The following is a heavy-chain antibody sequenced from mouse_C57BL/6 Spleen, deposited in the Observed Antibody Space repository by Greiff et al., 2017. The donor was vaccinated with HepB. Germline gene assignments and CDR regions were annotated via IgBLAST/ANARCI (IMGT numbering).Heavy chain of an antibody. V-gene: IGHV5-9*01. CDR2: ISGGGGNT. CDR3: ARAYDYDDAMDY. D-gene: IGHD2-4*01. CDR1: GFTFSSYT. J-gene: IGHJ4*01. Sequence: EVKLVESGGGLVKPGGSLKLSCAASGFTFSSYTMSWVRQTPEKRLEWVATISGGGGNTYYPDSVKGRFTISRDNTKNTLYLRMSSLRSEDTYCFDWARAYDYDDAMDYWGQGTSVTVSS.